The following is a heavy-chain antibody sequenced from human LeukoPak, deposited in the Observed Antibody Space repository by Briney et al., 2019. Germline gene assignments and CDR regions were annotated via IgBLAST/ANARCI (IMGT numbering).Heavy chain of an antibody. V-gene: IGHV4-4*07. CDR3: ARVQRYYYYMDV. J-gene: IGHJ6*03. Sequence: SETLSLTCTVSGGSISSYYWSWIRQPAGKGLEWIGSIYHSGSTYYNPSLKSRVTISVDTSKNQFSLKLSSVTAADTAVYYCARVQRYYYYMDVWGKGTTVTVSS. CDR1: GGSISSYY. CDR2: IYHSGST.